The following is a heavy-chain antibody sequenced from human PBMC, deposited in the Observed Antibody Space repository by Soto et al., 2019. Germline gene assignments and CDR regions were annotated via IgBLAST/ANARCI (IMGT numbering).Heavy chain of an antibody. CDR3: AKPTVTTYWDGFDI. J-gene: IGHJ3*02. CDR1: VFTFSSYA. Sequence: GGSLRLSCAASVFTFSSYAMSWVRQAPGKGLEWVSAISAGGGRTFYADSVKGRFTISRDNSKNTVFLHVNSLRVEDTAIYYCAKPTVTTYWDGFDIWGQGTMVTVSS. V-gene: IGHV3-23*01. CDR2: ISAGGGRT. D-gene: IGHD4-17*01.